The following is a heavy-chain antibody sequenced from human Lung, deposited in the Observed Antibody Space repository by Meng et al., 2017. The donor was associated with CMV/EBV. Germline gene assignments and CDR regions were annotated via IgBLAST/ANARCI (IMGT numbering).Heavy chain of an antibody. CDR2: IKQDGGER. CDR3: ARAATYYSGSGSYYDS. J-gene: IGHJ4*02. V-gene: IGHV3-7*04. D-gene: IGHD3-10*01. Sequence: GGSLRLXCAASGFTFSNYWMSWVRQAPGKGLEWVANIKQDGGERYYVDSVKGRFTISRDNAKNSLYLQMNSLRAEDTAVYFCARAATYYSGSGSYYDSWGQRTLVTVSS. CDR1: GFTFSNYW.